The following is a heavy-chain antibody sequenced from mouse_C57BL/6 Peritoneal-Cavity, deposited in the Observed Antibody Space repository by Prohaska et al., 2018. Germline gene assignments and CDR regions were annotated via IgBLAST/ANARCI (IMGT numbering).Heavy chain of an antibody. CDR3: ARDVGYGSPWYFDV. J-gene: IGHJ1*03. V-gene: IGHV7-1*01. D-gene: IGHD1-1*01. CDR2: SRNKANDYTT. CDR1: GFTFSDFY. Sequence: ATSGFTFSDFYMEWVPQAPGKGLEWIAASRNKANDYTTEYSASVKGRFIVSRDTSQSILYLQMNALRAEDTAIYYCARDVGYGSPWYFDVWGTGTTVTVSS.